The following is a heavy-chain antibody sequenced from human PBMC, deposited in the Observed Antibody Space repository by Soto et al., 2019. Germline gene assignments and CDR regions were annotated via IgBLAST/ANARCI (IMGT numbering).Heavy chain of an antibody. D-gene: IGHD3-3*01. CDR2: IIPIFGTA. CDR3: ARTYYDFWSGPGSYGMDV. Sequence: SVKVSCKASGGTFSSYAISWVRQAPGQGLEWMGGIIPIFGTANYAQKFQGRVTITADESTSTAYMELSSLRSEDTAVYYCARTYYDFWSGPGSYGMDVWGQGTTVTVSS. CDR1: GGTFSSYA. J-gene: IGHJ6*02. V-gene: IGHV1-69*13.